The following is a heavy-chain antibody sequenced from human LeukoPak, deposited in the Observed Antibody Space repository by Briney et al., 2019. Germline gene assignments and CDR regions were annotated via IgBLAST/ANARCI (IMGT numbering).Heavy chain of an antibody. CDR1: GGSFSGYY. V-gene: IGHV4-34*01. CDR3: ASLRRGELYSLGY. CDR2: INHSGRT. D-gene: IGHD3-16*01. Sequence: SETLSLTCAVYGGSFSGYYWSWIRQPPGKGLEWIGEINHSGRTNYNPSLKSRVTISVDTSKNKFSLKLSSVTAADTAVYYCASLRRGELYSLGYWGQGTLVTVSS. J-gene: IGHJ4*02.